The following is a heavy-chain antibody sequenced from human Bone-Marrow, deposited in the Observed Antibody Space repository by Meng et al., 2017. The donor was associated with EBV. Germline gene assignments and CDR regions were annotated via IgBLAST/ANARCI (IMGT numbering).Heavy chain of an antibody. D-gene: IGHD5-24*01. CDR3: SRDLAGSDDV. CDR1: GFSFSRYW. Sequence: EGQLVESGGGLVQPGGSLRLSCVASGFSFSRYWMHWVRQAPGKGLVWVSRTNEDGRITNYADSVKGRFTISRDNTKNRLYLQMDSLRAEDTALYFCSRDLAGSDDVWGQGTLVTVSS. V-gene: IGHV3-74*01. CDR2: TNEDGRIT. J-gene: IGHJ4*02.